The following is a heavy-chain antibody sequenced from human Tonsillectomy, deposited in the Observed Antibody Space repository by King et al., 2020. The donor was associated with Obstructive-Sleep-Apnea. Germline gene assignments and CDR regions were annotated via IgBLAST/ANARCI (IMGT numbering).Heavy chain of an antibody. CDR1: GGSINSSAYS. J-gene: IGHJ4*02. CDR2: IYYSGNT. Sequence: QLQLQESGPGLVTPSETLSLTCTVSGGSINSSAYSWGWIRQPPGKGLEWIGSIYYSGNTYSNPSLKSRVTISIDTSKNQFSLRLTSVTAADTSVYYCAGYSSGWYEGGLDYWGQGNLVTVSS. V-gene: IGHV4-39*07. D-gene: IGHD6-19*01. CDR3: AGYSSGWYEGGLDY.